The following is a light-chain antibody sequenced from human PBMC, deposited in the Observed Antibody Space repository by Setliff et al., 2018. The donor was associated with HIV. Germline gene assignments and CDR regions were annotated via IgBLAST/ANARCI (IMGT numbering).Light chain of an antibody. CDR2: ENN. Sequence: SVLTQPPSVSAAPGQKVTISCSGSSSNIGNNYVSWYQQLTGTAPKLLIYENNKRPSGTPDRFSGSKSGTSATLGITGLQTGDEADYYCGTWDSSLSAVVFGGGTKVTVL. CDR1: SSNIGNNY. J-gene: IGLJ2*01. CDR3: GTWDSSLSAVV. V-gene: IGLV1-51*02.